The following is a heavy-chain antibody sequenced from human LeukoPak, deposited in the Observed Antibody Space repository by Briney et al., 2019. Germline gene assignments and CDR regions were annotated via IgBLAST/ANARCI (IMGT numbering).Heavy chain of an antibody. V-gene: IGHV5-51*01. CDR3: AASSVLTGYYNSFDY. J-gene: IGHJ4*02. CDR1: GYSFTSYW. D-gene: IGHD3-9*01. CDR2: IYPGDSDT. Sequence: GESLKISCKGSGYSFTSYWIGWVRQMPGKGLEWMGIIYPGDSDTRYSPSFQGQVTISADKSISTAYLQWSSLKASDTAMYYCAASSVLTGYYNSFDYWGQGTLVTVSS.